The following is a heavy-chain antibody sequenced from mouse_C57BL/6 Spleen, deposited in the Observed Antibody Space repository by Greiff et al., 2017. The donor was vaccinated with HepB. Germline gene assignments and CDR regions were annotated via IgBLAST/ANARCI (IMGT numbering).Heavy chain of an antibody. V-gene: IGHV5-6*01. D-gene: IGHD1-1*01. Sequence: EVQVVESGGDLVKPGGSLKLSCAASGFTFSSYGMSWVRQTPDKRLEWVATISSGGSYTYYPDSVKGLFTISRDNAKNTLYLQMSSLKSEDTAMYYFARPHCYSNSYRFAYWGQGTLVTVSA. J-gene: IGHJ3*01. CDR3: ARPHCYSNSYRFAY. CDR1: GFTFSSYG. CDR2: ISSGGSYT.